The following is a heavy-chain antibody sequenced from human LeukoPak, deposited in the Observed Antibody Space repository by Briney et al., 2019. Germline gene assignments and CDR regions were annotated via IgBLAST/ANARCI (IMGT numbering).Heavy chain of an antibody. Sequence: GASVKVSCKASGYTFTSYGISWVRQAPGQGVEWMGWISFYNGNTNYAQQLQGRVTMTPHTSTSTAYMALRSLRSDDTAVYYCARVGGVVVAAKIDYWGQGTLVTVSS. CDR3: ARVGGVVVAAKIDY. J-gene: IGHJ4*02. D-gene: IGHD2-15*01. V-gene: IGHV1-18*01. CDR1: GYTFTSYG. CDR2: ISFYNGNT.